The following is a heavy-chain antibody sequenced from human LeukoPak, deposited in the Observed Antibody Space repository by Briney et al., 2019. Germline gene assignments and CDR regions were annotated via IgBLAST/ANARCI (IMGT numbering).Heavy chain of an antibody. J-gene: IGHJ6*03. Sequence: SENLSLTCTVSGGSISSYYWSWIRQPPGKGLEWIGYIYNSVSTNYNPSLKSRVTISVDTSKNQFSLRLSSVTAADTAVYYCARGAGRGYFYMDVWGKGTTVTVSS. CDR1: GGSISSYY. V-gene: IGHV4-59*01. D-gene: IGHD1-26*01. CDR2: IYNSVST. CDR3: ARGAGRGYFYMDV.